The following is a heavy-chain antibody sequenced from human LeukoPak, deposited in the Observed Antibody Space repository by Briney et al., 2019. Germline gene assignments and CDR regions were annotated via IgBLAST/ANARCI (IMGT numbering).Heavy chain of an antibody. CDR3: ARVERYCSSTSCYDGAFDI. CDR1: GYTFTSYD. V-gene: IGHV1-8*01. Sequence: ASVKVSCKASGYTFTSYDINRVRQAPGQGLEWMGWMNPNSGNTGYAQKFQGRVTMTRNTSISTAYMELSSLRSEDTAVYYCARVERYCSSTSCYDGAFDIWGQGTMVTVSS. D-gene: IGHD2-2*01. J-gene: IGHJ3*02. CDR2: MNPNSGNT.